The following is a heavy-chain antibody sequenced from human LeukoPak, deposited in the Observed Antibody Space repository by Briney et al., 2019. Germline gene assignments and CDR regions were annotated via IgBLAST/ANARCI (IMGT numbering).Heavy chain of an antibody. CDR3: ARGPGYSYGFHYFDY. CDR2: INDGGST. Sequence: SETLSHTCAVYGGSFTKHQWSWIRQPPGKGLEWIGAINDGGSTNYNPSLKSRVTISVDTSKNQFSLRLSSMTAADTAVYYCARGPGYSYGFHYFDYWGQGTLVTVSS. CDR1: GGSFTKHQ. J-gene: IGHJ4*02. D-gene: IGHD5-18*01. V-gene: IGHV4-34*01.